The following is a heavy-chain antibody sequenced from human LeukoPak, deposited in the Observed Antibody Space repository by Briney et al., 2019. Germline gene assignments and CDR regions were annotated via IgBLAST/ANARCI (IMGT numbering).Heavy chain of an antibody. D-gene: IGHD3-3*02. CDR1: GGSISSSNW. CDR2: IYHSGST. J-gene: IGHJ3*02. V-gene: IGHV4-4*02. Sequence: SGTLSLTCAVSGGSISSSNWWSWVRQPPGKGLEWIGEIYHSGSTNYNPSLKSRVTISVDKSKNQFSLKLSSVTAADTAVYYCASHFWSAQGAFDIWGQGTMVTVSS. CDR3: ASHFWSAQGAFDI.